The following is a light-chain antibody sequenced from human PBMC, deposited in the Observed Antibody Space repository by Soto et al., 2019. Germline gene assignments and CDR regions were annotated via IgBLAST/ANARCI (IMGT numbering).Light chain of an antibody. V-gene: IGKV3-15*01. CDR1: QSVSSD. CDR3: QQYDNWPQT. J-gene: IGKJ1*01. Sequence: PATLSVSPGQRATLSCRASQSVSSDLAWYQHKPGQAPRLLIYGASTRATGIPARFSGRGSGTEFTLTISSLQSVDFAVYYCQQYDNWPQTFGQGTKVDI. CDR2: GAS.